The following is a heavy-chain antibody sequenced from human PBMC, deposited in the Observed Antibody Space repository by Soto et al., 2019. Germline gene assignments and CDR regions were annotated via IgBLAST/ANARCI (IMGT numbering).Heavy chain of an antibody. CDR1: GGSISSCY. Sequence: SETLSLTCTVSGGSISSCYWSWIRQPPGKGLEWIGYINYSGSTNYNLSLKSRVSISVDTSKNQFSLKLSSVTAADTAVYYCARARRPSIATAEFCFDPWGQGTLVTDSS. CDR3: ARARRPSIATAEFCFDP. J-gene: IGHJ5*02. CDR2: INYSGST. D-gene: IGHD6-13*01. V-gene: IGHV4-59*01.